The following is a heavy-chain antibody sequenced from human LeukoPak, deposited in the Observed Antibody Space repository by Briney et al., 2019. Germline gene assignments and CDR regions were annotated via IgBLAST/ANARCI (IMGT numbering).Heavy chain of an antibody. CDR2: TEQDGDEK. Sequence: PGGALRLSCAASRFTFSRHWMSWVRQAPGKGLEWVANTEQDGDEKYYVDSVKGRCIISRDSTMNSLYLQTNSLRAEDTAVYYCARVRGPSFVLSPIDYWGQGTLVTVSS. CDR1: RFTFSRHW. V-gene: IGHV3-7*01. J-gene: IGHJ4*02. CDR3: ARVRGPSFVLSPIDY. D-gene: IGHD2-15*01.